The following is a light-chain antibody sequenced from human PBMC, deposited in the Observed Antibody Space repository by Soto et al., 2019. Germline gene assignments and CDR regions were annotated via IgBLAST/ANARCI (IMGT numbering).Light chain of an antibody. CDR2: DIS. CDR3: QQYHSRRT. CDR1: QSVSSY. J-gene: IGKJ1*01. Sequence: ETVLTQSPATLSLSPGERATLSCRASQSVSSYLAWYQQKPGQAPRLIIYDISDRATGIPARFSGSGSGTDFTLTISSLQPDDFATYYCQQYHSRRTFGQGTKVEIK. V-gene: IGKV3-11*01.